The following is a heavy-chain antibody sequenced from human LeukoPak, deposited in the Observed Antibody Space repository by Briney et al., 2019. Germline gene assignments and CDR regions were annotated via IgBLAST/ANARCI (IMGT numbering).Heavy chain of an antibody. CDR1: GFTFSSYS. CDR2: ISSSSSYI. Sequence: PGGSLRLSCAASGFTFSSYSMNWVRQAPGKGLEWVSSISSSSSYIFYADSVKGRFTISRDNAKNSLYLQMNSLRAEDTAVYYCARGEVVGTTTGVDYWGQGTLVTASS. V-gene: IGHV3-21*01. J-gene: IGHJ4*02. CDR3: ARGEVVGTTTGVDY. D-gene: IGHD1-26*01.